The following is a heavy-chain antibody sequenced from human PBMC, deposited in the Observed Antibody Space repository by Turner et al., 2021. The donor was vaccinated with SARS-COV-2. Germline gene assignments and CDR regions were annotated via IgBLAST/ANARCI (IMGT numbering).Heavy chain of an antibody. V-gene: IGHV1-24*01. J-gene: IGHJ3*02. D-gene: IGHD5-12*01. CDR1: GYTLTDLS. Sequence: QVQLVQSGAEVMKPGASVKVPCKFPGYTLTDLSMHWVRQAPGKGLESMGGFDPEDGETIYAQKFQGRVTMTEDTSTDTAYMGLSSLRSEDTAVDYCATCRDGYNWGAFHIWGQGTMVTVSS. CDR3: ATCRDGYNWGAFHI. CDR2: FDPEDGET.